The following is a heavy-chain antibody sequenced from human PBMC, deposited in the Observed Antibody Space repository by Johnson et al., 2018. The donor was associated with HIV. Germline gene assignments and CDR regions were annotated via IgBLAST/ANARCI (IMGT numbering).Heavy chain of an antibody. CDR2: IKEDGGAI. J-gene: IGHJ3*01. CDR1: GFSLSSQW. V-gene: IGHV3-7*05. CDR3: ARAQA. Sequence: VQLVESGGGVVQPGRSMRLSCAASGFSLSSQWMSWVRQAPGKGPEWVASIKEDGGAIYYADSVEGRFTISRDNTKESLYLQMNNLRAEDTAVYYCARAQAWGQGTMVIVSS.